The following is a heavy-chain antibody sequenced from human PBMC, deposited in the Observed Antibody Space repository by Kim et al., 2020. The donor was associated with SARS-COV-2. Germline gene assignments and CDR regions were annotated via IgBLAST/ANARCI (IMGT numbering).Heavy chain of an antibody. CDR1: GFTVSSNY. V-gene: IGHV3-53*04. J-gene: IGHJ4*02. D-gene: IGHD1-26*01. Sequence: GGSLRLSCAASGFTVSSNYMSWVRQAPGKGLEWVSVIYSGGSTYYADSVKGRFTISRHNSKNTLYLQMNSLRAEDTAVYYCARGTSYFLSGSYWTYFDYWGQGTLVTVSS. CDR2: IYSGGST. CDR3: ARGTSYFLSGSYWTYFDY.